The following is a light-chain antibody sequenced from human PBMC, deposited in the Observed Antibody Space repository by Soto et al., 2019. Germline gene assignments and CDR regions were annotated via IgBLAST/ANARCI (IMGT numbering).Light chain of an antibody. CDR3: QQYGISPRT. V-gene: IGKV3-20*01. CDR1: QSVSGRY. CDR2: GAS. J-gene: IGKJ1*01. Sequence: VMTQSPATLSVSPGERATLSCRASQSVSGRYLAWYQQKPGQAPRLLIYGASSRATGIPDRFSGSGSGTDFTLTISRLEPEDFAVYYCQQYGISPRTFGQGTKVDIK.